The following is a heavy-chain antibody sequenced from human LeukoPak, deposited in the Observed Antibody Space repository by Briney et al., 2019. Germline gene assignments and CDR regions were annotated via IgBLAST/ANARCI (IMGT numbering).Heavy chain of an antibody. CDR2: IYHSGST. Sequence: SQTLSLTCAVSGVSISSGGYSWSWIRQPPGKGLEWIGYIYHSGSTYYNPSLKSRVTISVDRSKNQFSLKLSSVTAADTAVYYCARGSGSYAFDIWGQGTMVTVSS. V-gene: IGHV4-30-2*01. CDR3: ARGSGSYAFDI. D-gene: IGHD3-10*01. J-gene: IGHJ3*02. CDR1: GVSISSGGYS.